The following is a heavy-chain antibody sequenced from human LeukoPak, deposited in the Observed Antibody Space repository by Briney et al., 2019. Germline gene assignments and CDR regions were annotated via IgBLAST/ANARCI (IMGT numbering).Heavy chain of an antibody. V-gene: IGHV3-23*01. D-gene: IGHD3-22*01. CDR1: GFTFSSYA. J-gene: IGHJ4*02. Sequence: GVSLRLSCAASGFTFSSYAMSWVRQAPGKGLEWVSGISGSGDNTYYADSVKGRFTISRDNSKNTLYVQVNSLGTEDTAAYYCAKGSYYDSSGSFYFDYWGQGTLVTVSS. CDR3: AKGSYYDSSGSFYFDY. CDR2: ISGSGDNT.